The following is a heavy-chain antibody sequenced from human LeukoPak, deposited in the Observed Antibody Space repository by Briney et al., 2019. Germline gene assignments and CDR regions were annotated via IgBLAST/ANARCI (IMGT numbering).Heavy chain of an antibody. CDR2: MNPNSGNT. V-gene: IGHV1-8*01. D-gene: IGHD4-17*01. CDR3: AAATVADAFDI. Sequence: GASVRVSCKASGYTFTSYDINWVRQAPGQGLEWMGWMNPNSGNTGYAQKFQGRVTMTRNTSISTAYMELSSPRSEDTAVYYCAAATVADAFDIWGQGTMVTVSS. CDR1: GYTFTSYD. J-gene: IGHJ3*02.